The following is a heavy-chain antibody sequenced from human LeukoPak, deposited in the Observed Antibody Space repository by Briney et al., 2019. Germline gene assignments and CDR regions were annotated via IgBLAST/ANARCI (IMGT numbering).Heavy chain of an antibody. D-gene: IGHD2-2*01. J-gene: IGHJ6*02. V-gene: IGHV1-69*04. Sequence: SVKVSCKASGGTFSSYAISWVRQAPGQGLEWMGRIIPILGIANYAQKFQGRVTITADKSTSTAYMELSSLRSEDTAVYYCGIVPAAMHPGYYYYGMDVWGQGTTVTVSS. CDR1: GGTFSSYA. CDR3: GIVPAAMHPGYYYYGMDV. CDR2: IIPILGIA.